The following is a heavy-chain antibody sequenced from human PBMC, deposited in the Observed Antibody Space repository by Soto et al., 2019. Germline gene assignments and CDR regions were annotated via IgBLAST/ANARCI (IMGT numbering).Heavy chain of an antibody. Sequence: SVEVSCKASGGTFSSYAISWVRQAPGQGLEWMGGIIPIFGTANYAQKFQGRVTITADESTSTAYMELSSLRSEDTAVYYCARSDRSSDXDYYDSSGYRHPYYFDYWGQGTLVTVSS. CDR1: GGTFSSYA. D-gene: IGHD3-22*01. V-gene: IGHV1-69*13. CDR2: IIPIFGTA. CDR3: ARSDRSSDXDYYDSSGYRHPYYFDY. J-gene: IGHJ4*02.